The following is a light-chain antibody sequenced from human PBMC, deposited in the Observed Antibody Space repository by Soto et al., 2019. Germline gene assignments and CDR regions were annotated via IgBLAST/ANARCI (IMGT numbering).Light chain of an antibody. V-gene: IGKV3-20*01. J-gene: IGKJ2*01. CDR3: QQYGSSPPYT. Sequence: EVVLTQSPGTLSLSPGERATLSCRASQSVSNNYLAWYQQKPGQSPKLLIFGSSDRATGIPDRFSVSGSGTDFTLTISSLEPEDFPVYYCQQYGSSPPYTFGQGTKLEIK. CDR2: GSS. CDR1: QSVSNNY.